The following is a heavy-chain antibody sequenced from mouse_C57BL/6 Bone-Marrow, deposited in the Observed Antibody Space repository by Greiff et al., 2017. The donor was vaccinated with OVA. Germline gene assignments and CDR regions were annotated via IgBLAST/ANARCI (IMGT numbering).Heavy chain of an antibody. CDR2: INPYNGGT. V-gene: IGHV1-19*01. CDR3: ARSGYAWFAY. J-gene: IGHJ3*01. D-gene: IGHD2-2*01. CDR1: GYTFTDYY. Sequence: EVQLQQSGPVLVKPGASVKMSCKASGYTFTDYYMNWVKQSHGKSLEWIGVINPYNGGTSYNQKFKGKSTLTVDKSSSTAYMQLSSLTSEDSAVYYCARSGYAWFAYWGQGTLVTVSA.